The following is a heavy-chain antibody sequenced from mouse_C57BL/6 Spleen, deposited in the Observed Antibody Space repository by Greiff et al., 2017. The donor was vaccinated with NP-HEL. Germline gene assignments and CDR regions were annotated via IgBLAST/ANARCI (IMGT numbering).Heavy chain of an antibody. CDR2: IYPGDGDT. J-gene: IGHJ2*01. D-gene: IGHD2-2*01. CDR1: GYAFSSYW. CDR3: ARSWSGSFYY. Sequence: QVQLQESGAELVKPGASVKISCKASGYAFSSYWMNWVKQRPGKGLEWIGQIYPGDGDTNYNGKFKGKATLTADKSSSTAYLQLLSLTSEDSAVYFCARSWSGSFYYWGQGTTLTVSS. V-gene: IGHV1-80*01.